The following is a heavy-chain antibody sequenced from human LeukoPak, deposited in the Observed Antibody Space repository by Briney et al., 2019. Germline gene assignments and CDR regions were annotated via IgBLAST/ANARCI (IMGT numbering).Heavy chain of an antibody. Sequence: GGSLRLSCAASGFTVSSNYMTWVRQAPGKGLQWVSVIHKNAITYYADTVKGRFTISRDNSKNMVYLQMNSLRAEDTAVYYCARSLRVRGVPDYMDVWGKGTTVTISS. CDR1: GFTVSSNY. V-gene: IGHV3-53*01. CDR2: IHKNAIT. CDR3: ARSLRVRGVPDYMDV. D-gene: IGHD3-10*01. J-gene: IGHJ6*03.